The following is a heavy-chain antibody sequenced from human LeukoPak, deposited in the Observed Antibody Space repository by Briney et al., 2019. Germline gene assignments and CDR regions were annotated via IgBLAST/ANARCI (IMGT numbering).Heavy chain of an antibody. Sequence: GGSLRLSCGASGFTFNNYWMHWVRQAPGLGRLWVSRINSDGSGTTYADSVKGRVTISRDNAKNTLYLQMNSLRAEDAAVYYCARGKDGVWAFDIWGQGTTVTVSS. CDR3: ARGKDGVWAFDI. D-gene: IGHD3-16*01. J-gene: IGHJ3*02. CDR1: GFTFNNYW. CDR2: INSDGSGT. V-gene: IGHV3-74*01.